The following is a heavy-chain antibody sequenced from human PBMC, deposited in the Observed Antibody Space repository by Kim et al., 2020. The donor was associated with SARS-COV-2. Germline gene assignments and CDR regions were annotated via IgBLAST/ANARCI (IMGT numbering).Heavy chain of an antibody. CDR3: AKSAPTIRLWFGSLKDGYYFDY. CDR1: GFTFSSYA. Sequence: GGSLRLSCAASGFTFSSYAMSWVRQAPGKGLEWVSAISGSGGSTYYADSVKGRFTISRDNSKNTLYLQMNSLRAEDTAVYYCAKSAPTIRLWFGSLKDGYYFDYWGQGTLVTVSS. V-gene: IGHV3-23*01. D-gene: IGHD3-10*01. CDR2: ISGSGGST. J-gene: IGHJ4*02.